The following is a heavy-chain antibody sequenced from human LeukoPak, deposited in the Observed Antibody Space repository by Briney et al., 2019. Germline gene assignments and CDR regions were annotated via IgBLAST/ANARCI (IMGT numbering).Heavy chain of an antibody. CDR3: ARVASRSISSRCFDH. D-gene: IGHD6-6*01. CDR1: GGSINCYY. CDR2: IYSSGTT. J-gene: IGHJ4*02. V-gene: IGHV4-4*08. Sequence: SETLSLTCTVSGGSINCYYWNWIRQPPGKALEWIGFIYSSGTTNYNPSLKSRVTISLDTSNKQFSLRLTSVTAADTAVYFCARVASRSISSRCFDHWGQGTLVTVSS.